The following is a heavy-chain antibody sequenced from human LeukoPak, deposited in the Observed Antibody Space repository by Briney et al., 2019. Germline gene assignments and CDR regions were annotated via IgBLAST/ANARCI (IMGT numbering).Heavy chain of an antibody. CDR1: GLTFSSYS. Sequence: PGGSLRLSRAASGLTFSSYSMSWVHQAPGKGLGWVSSISSSSSYIYYADSVKGRFTISRDNAKNSLYLQMNSMRAEDTAVYYCARDLTTYYYDSSGYPVPTVPTKYYFDYWGQGTLVTVSS. V-gene: IGHV3-21*01. CDR2: ISSSSSYI. D-gene: IGHD3-22*01. J-gene: IGHJ4*02. CDR3: ARDLTTYYYDSSGYPVPTVPTKYYFDY.